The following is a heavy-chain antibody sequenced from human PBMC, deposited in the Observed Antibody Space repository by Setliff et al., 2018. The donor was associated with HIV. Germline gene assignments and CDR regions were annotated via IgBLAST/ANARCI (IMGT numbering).Heavy chain of an antibody. CDR3: ARGATVVTRYYYYYYGMDV. D-gene: IGHD2-21*02. J-gene: IGHJ6*02. V-gene: IGHV4-59*01. CDR1: GGSISSYY. Sequence: SETLSLTCTVSGGSISSYYWSWIRQPPGKGLEWIGYIYYSGSTNYNPSLKSRVTISVDTSKNQFPLKLSSVTAADTAVYYCARGATVVTRYYYYYYGMDVWGQGTTVTVSS. CDR2: IYYSGST.